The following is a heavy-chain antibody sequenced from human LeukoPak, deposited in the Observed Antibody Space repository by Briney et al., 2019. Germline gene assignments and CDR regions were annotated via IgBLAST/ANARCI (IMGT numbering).Heavy chain of an antibody. CDR2: IKQDGSEK. CDR1: GFTFSSYW. V-gene: IGHV3-7*01. Sequence: GGSLRLSCAASGFTFSSYWMSWVRQALGKGLEWVANIKQDGSEKYYVDSVKGRFTISRDNSKNTLYLQMNSLRAEDSAVYYCAREYTSGYYRTFDYWGQGTVVTVSS. J-gene: IGHJ4*02. CDR3: AREYTSGYYRTFDY. D-gene: IGHD3-22*01.